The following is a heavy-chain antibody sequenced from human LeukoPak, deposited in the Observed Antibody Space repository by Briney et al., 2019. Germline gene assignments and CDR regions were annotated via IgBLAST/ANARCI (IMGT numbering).Heavy chain of an antibody. CDR1: GFTFSSYS. Sequence: GGSLRLSCAASGFTFSSYSMNWVRQAPGKGLEWVSCISSSSSYIYYADSVKGRFTISRDNAKNSLYLQMNSLRAEDTAVYYCARDPGYCTNGVCTYYYYYYMDVWDKGTTVTVSS. V-gene: IGHV3-21*01. CDR2: ISSSSSYI. CDR3: ARDPGYCTNGVCTYYYYYYMDV. D-gene: IGHD2-8*01. J-gene: IGHJ6*03.